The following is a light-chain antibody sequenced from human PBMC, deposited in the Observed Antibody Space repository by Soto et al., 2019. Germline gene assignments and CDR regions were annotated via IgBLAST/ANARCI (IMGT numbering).Light chain of an antibody. CDR3: MQGTRWPWT. V-gene: IGKV2-30*01. Sequence: VMTQSPLSLPVTPGQPASISCRSSESLLYGDGNTYQSWFQQRPGQSPRRLIYKVSNRDSGVPDRFSGSGSGTDFTLNISRVEAEDVGVYYCMQGTRWPWTFGQGTKVEIK. CDR2: KVS. J-gene: IGKJ1*01. CDR1: ESLLYGDGNTY.